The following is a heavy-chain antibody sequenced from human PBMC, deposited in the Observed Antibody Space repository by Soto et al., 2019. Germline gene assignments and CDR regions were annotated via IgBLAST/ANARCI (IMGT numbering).Heavy chain of an antibody. V-gene: IGHV3-48*03. D-gene: IGHD3-22*01. Sequence: PVGSLRLSCAASGFTFSSYEMNWVRQAPGKGLEWVSYISSSGSTIYYADSVKGRFTISRDNAKNSLYLQMNSLRAEDTAVYYCARGVYDSNGYSYPWGQGTLVTVSS. J-gene: IGHJ5*02. CDR1: GFTFSSYE. CDR3: ARGVYDSNGYSYP. CDR2: ISSSGSTI.